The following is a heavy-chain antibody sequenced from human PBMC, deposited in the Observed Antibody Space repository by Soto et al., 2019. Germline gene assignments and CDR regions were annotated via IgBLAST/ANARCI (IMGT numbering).Heavy chain of an antibody. D-gene: IGHD2-15*01. CDR2: IHDSGSA. CDR1: GGSGSYY. CDR3: ARQGSCSGDSCFSFLFSFDV. V-gene: IGHV4-39*01. J-gene: IGHJ3*01. Sequence: PSETLSLTCTLSGGSGSYYWAWIRQPPGQGLEYIGSIHDSGSAYYSPSLKRRVNLSADMSKNQLSLRLRSVTAADTAVYYCARQGSCSGDSCFSFLFSFDVWAQGTMVTVSS.